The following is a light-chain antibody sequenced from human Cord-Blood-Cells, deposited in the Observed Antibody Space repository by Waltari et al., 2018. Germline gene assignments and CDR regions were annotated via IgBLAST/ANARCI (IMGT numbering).Light chain of an antibody. J-gene: IGLJ3*02. Sequence: QSALTQPASVSGSPGQSITISCTGTSSDVGGYNYVSWYQQHPGTAPKLIIYDVSKRPSGVFNRFYGAKSGNTASLTISGLHAEDEADSYCSSYTSSSSWVFGGGTKLTVL. CDR1: SSDVGGYNY. V-gene: IGLV2-14*01. CDR3: SSYTSSSSWV. CDR2: DVS.